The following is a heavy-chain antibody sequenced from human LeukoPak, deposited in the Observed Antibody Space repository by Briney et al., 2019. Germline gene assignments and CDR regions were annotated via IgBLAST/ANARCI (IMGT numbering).Heavy chain of an antibody. Sequence: ASVKVSCKASGYTFTGYYMHWVRQAPGQGLEWMGWTNPNSGGTNYAQKFQGRVTMTRDTSISTAYMELSRLRSDDTAVYYCARGVSIAAAGTWFNYYYYYGMDVWGQGTTVTVSS. CDR2: TNPNSGGT. D-gene: IGHD6-13*01. CDR3: ARGVSIAAAGTWFNYYYYYGMDV. J-gene: IGHJ6*02. V-gene: IGHV1-2*02. CDR1: GYTFTGYY.